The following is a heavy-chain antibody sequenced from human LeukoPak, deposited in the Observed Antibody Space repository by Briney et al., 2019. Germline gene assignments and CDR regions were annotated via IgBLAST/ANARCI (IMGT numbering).Heavy chain of an antibody. Sequence: PGGSLRLSCAASGFTFSSSTMNWVRQAPGKGLEWVSYISSSGCTICYADSVKGRFTISRDNAKNSLYLQMNSLRAEDTAVYYCAELGITMIGGVWGKGTTVTISS. CDR2: ISSSGCTI. CDR3: AELGITMIGGV. CDR1: GFTFSSST. V-gene: IGHV3-48*03. J-gene: IGHJ6*04. D-gene: IGHD3-10*02.